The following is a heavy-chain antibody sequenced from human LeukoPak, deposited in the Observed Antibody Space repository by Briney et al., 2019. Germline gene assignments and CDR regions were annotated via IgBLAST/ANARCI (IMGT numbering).Heavy chain of an antibody. D-gene: IGHD6-13*01. CDR1: GDTLSDLS. CDR3: AMGVDRSSWYLFDY. V-gene: IGHV1-24*01. CDR2: FDPGDGET. Sequence: AAVNVSCKLSGDTLSDLSIHWLRQAPGKGLEWMGGFDPGDGETVYSQMFQGRVTETEDTSTDPGYLEVTNLRSDGKAVYYCAMGVDRSSWYLFDYWGQGALVPVPS. J-gene: IGHJ4*02.